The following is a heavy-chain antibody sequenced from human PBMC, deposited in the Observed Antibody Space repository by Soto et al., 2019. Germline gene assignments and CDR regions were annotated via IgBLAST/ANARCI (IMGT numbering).Heavy chain of an antibody. Sequence: GGSLRLSCAASGFTFSSFSLHWVRQAPGKGLEWLALISYDGSTKYNADSVKGRFTVSRDNSNNTLYLQLSSLRPEDTAVYYCARTTTVAGTPEFDYWGQGTLVTVS. V-gene: IGHV3-30-3*01. J-gene: IGHJ4*02. CDR2: ISYDGSTK. CDR3: ARTTTVAGTPEFDY. D-gene: IGHD6-19*01. CDR1: GFTFSSFS.